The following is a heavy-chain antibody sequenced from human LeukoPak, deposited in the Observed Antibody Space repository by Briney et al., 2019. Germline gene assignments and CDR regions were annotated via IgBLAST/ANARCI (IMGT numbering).Heavy chain of an antibody. CDR1: GGSISSCY. CDR2: VYYSGGT. Sequence: SETLSLTCTVSGGSISSCYWSWIRQPAGKGLEWIGDVYYSGGTNYNPSLRSRVIISVDTSRNQFSLRLSSVTAADTAVYYCARHTNYYYAMDVWGQGTTVTVSS. J-gene: IGHJ6*02. V-gene: IGHV4-59*08. CDR3: ARHTNYYYAMDV.